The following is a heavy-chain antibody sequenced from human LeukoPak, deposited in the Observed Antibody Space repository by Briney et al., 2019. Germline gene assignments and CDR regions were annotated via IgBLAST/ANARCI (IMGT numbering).Heavy chain of an antibody. CDR2: ISSSSSYI. V-gene: IGHV3-21*01. CDR1: GFTFSSYG. D-gene: IGHD2-2*01. J-gene: IGHJ6*02. CDR3: ARAYQPGYYYGMDV. Sequence: PGGSQRLSCAASGFTFSSYGMHWVRQAPGKGLEWVSSISSSSSYIYYADSVKGRFTISRDNAKNSLYLQMNSLRAEDTAVYYCARAYQPGYYYGMDVWGQGTTVTVSS.